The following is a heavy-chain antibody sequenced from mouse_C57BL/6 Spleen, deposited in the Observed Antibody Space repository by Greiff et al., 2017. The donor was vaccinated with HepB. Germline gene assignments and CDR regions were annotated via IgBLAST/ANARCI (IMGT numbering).Heavy chain of an antibody. J-gene: IGHJ2*01. D-gene: IGHD1-1*01. CDR1: GFTFSDYG. CDR2: ISSGSSTI. CDR3: ARNIYYYGSSYGYFDY. Sequence: VQLKESGGGLVKPGGSLKLSCAASGFTFSDYGMHWVRQAPEKGLEWVAYISSGSSTIYYADTVKGRFTISRDNAKNTLFLQMTSLRSEDTAMYYCARNIYYYGSSYGYFDYWGQGTTLTVSS. V-gene: IGHV5-17*01.